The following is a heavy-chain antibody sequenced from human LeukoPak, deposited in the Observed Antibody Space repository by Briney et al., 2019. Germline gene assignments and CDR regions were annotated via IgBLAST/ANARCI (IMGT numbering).Heavy chain of an antibody. CDR2: INPNDGRT. D-gene: IGHD2-8*01. CDR1: GYTFFDFY. Sequence: ASVKVSCKASGYTFFDFYLHWVRQAPGQGLEWMGIINPNDGRTTDAQKFQGRITMTSDTSTTTGYMELSGLTSDDTAVYYCARSYFRDARGGFDYWGQGTLVTASS. CDR3: ARSYFRDARGGFDY. V-gene: IGHV1-46*01. J-gene: IGHJ4*02.